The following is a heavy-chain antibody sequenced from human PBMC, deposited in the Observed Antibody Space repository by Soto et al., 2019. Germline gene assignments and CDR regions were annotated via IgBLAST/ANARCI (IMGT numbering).Heavy chain of an antibody. V-gene: IGHV4-38-2*01. J-gene: IGHJ5*02. Sequence: SETLSLTFAVSGYSISSGYYWGWIRQPPGKGLEWIGSIYHSGSTYYNPSLKSRVTISVDTSKNQFSLKLSSVNAADTAVYYCARIYIQLNTRRLNWFDPWGQGTLVTVSS. D-gene: IGHD2-2*02. CDR1: GYSISSGYY. CDR2: IYHSGST. CDR3: ARIYIQLNTRRLNWFDP.